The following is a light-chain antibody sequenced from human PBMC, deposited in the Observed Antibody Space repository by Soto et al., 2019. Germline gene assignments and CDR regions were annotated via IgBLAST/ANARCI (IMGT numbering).Light chain of an antibody. Sequence: DIPMTQSPSTLSASVGDRVTITCRASQSISSWLAWYQQKPGKAPKLLIYDASSLESGVPSRFSGSGSGTEFTLTISSLQADDSAAFYCQQYNHYPWTFGQGTKVEIK. V-gene: IGKV1-5*01. CDR1: QSISSW. CDR2: DAS. J-gene: IGKJ1*01. CDR3: QQYNHYPWT.